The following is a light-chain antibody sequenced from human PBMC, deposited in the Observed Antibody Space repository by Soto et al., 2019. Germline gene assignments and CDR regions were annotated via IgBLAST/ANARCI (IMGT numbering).Light chain of an antibody. CDR2: DAS. CDR1: QDISNY. CDR3: QQYDNLPLT. J-gene: IGKJ4*01. Sequence: DIQMTQSPSSLSASLGDRVTITCQASQDISNYLNWYQQKPGKAPKLLIYDASNLETGVPSRFSGSGSGTDFTFTISSLQPEDIATYCCQQYDNLPLTFGGGTKVEIK. V-gene: IGKV1-33*01.